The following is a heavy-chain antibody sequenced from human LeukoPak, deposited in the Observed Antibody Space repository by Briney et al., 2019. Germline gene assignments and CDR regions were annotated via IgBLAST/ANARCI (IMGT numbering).Heavy chain of an antibody. CDR3: ARGRITMVRGGPSCNWFDP. CDR2: INHSGST. D-gene: IGHD3-10*01. V-gene: IGHV4-34*01. Sequence: PSETLSLTCAVYGGSFSGYYWSWIRQPPGKGLEWIGEINHSGSTNYNPSLKSRVTISVDTSKNQFSLKLSSVTAADTAVYYCARGRITMVRGGPSCNWFDPWGQGTLVTVSS. J-gene: IGHJ5*02. CDR1: GGSFSGYY.